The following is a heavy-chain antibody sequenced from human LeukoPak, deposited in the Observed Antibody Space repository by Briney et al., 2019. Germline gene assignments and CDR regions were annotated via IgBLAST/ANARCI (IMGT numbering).Heavy chain of an antibody. J-gene: IGHJ4*01. D-gene: IGHD6-6*01. CDR3: ARYSSSSGGASYYLDY. CDR1: GFSLRNYW. V-gene: IGHV3-74*01. CDR2: IGGDGSVT. Sequence: QPGRSLRLSCAASGFSLRNYWMHWVRQVPGKRLVWVSRIGGDGSVTNYADSVKGRFTISRDNAKNTLFLQINGLRAEDTAVYYCARYSSSSGGASYYLDYWGHGTLVTVSS.